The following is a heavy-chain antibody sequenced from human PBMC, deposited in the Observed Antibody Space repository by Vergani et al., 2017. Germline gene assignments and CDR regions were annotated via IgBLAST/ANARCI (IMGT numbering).Heavy chain of an antibody. J-gene: IGHJ4*02. V-gene: IGHV3-23*01. CDR2: ISGSGGRT. CDR1: GFTFSSYA. Sequence: EVQLLESGGGLVQPGGSLRLSCAASGFTFSSYAMSWVRQAPGKGLEWVSAISGSGGRTYYADSVKGRFTISRDNSKNTRYLQMNSLRAEDTAVYYCARDIWGADYYDSSGYSDYWGQGTLVTVSS. CDR3: ARDIWGADYYDSSGYSDY. D-gene: IGHD3-22*01.